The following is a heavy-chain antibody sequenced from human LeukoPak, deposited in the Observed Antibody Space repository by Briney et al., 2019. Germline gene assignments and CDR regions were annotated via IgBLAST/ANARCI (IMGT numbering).Heavy chain of an antibody. J-gene: IGHJ6*02. CDR2: TYYRSKWYN. D-gene: IGHD2-2*01. Sequence: SQTLSLTCAISGDSVSSNSAAWNWIRQSPSRGLEWLGRTYYRSKWYNDYAVSVKSRITINPDTSKNQFSLQLNSVTPEDTAVYYCARDLASLGGPAAFIFYYYYGMGVWGQGTTVTVSS. V-gene: IGHV6-1*01. CDR3: ARDLASLGGPAAFIFYYYYGMGV. CDR1: GDSVSSNSAA.